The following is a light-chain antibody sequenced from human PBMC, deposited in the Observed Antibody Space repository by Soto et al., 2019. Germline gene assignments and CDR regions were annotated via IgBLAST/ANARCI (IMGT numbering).Light chain of an antibody. J-gene: IGKJ4*01. Sequence: EFVLTESPATLSFSPRERSTLSCMASQSVSSYLAWYQQKPGQAPRLLIYGASTRATDIPARLSGSGYGTELTITISSMQSEDFELYYCQQYNNWPLTFGGGTKVDIK. CDR3: QQYNNWPLT. CDR2: GAS. CDR1: QSVSSY. V-gene: IGKV3-15*01.